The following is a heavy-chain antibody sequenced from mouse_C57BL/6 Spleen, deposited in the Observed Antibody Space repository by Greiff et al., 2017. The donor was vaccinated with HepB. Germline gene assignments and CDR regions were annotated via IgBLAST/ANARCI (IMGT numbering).Heavy chain of an antibody. J-gene: IGHJ3*01. CDR1: GYTFTSYW. CDR2: IDPSDSYT. D-gene: IGHD2-5*01. V-gene: IGHV1-50*01. CDR3: ARWDYSNGGFAY. Sequence: QVQLQQPGAELVKPGASVKLSCKASGYTFTSYWMQWVKQRPGQGLEWIGEIDPSDSYTNYNQKFKGKATLTVDTSSSTAYMQLSSLTSEDSAVYYRARWDYSNGGFAYWGQGTLVTVSA.